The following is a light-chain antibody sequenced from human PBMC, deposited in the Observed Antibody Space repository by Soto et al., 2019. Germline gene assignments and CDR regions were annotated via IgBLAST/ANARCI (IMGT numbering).Light chain of an antibody. CDR3: QQYHNWPPT. J-gene: IGKJ1*01. CDR1: QSVSQSVSSK. Sequence: EIVMTQSPATLSVSPVERVTLSCRASQSVSQSVSSKLAWYQQKPGRAPRLLIHGASTRATGIPARFSGSGSGTEFTLTISSLQSEDLAVYFCQQYHNWPPTFGQGTKVDI. V-gene: IGKV3-15*01. CDR2: GAS.